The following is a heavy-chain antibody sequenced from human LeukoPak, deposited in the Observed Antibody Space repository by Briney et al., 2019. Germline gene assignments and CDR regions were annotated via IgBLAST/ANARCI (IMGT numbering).Heavy chain of an antibody. V-gene: IGHV4-59*01. CDR1: GGSISSYY. J-gene: IGHJ6*03. CDR3: ARDRGSLQYPYYYYYMDV. Sequence: SETLSLTCTVSGGSISSYYWSWIRQPPGKGLECIGYIHYTGSTNYNPSLKSRVTISVDTSKNQFSLKLSSVTAADTAVYYCARDRGSLQYPYYYYYMDVWGKGTTVTVSS. CDR2: IHYTGST. D-gene: IGHD4-11*01.